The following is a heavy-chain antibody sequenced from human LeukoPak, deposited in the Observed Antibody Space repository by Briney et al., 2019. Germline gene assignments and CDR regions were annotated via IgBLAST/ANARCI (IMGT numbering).Heavy chain of an antibody. CDR2: IYTSGST. Sequence: PSETLSLTCTVSGGSISSGSYYWSWIRQPAGKGLEWIGRIYTSGSTNYNPSLKSRVTISVDTSKNQFSLKLSSVTAADTAVYYCARARGSIVAAGTRAFDIWGQGTMVTVSS. D-gene: IGHD6-13*01. J-gene: IGHJ3*02. V-gene: IGHV4-61*02. CDR1: GGSISSGSYY. CDR3: ARARGSIVAAGTRAFDI.